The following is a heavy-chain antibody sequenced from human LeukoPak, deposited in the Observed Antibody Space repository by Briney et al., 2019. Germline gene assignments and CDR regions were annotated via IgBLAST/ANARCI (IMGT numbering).Heavy chain of an antibody. D-gene: IGHD3-10*01. CDR1: GGSISSSSYY. J-gene: IGHJ4*02. Sequence: SETLSLTCTVSGGSISSSSYYWSWIRQPPGKGLEWIGEINHSGSTNYNPSLKSRVTISVDTSKNQFSLKLSSVTAADTAVYYCARGPPRYGSGSYGFDYWGQGTLVTVSS. CDR3: ARGPPRYGSGSYGFDY. V-gene: IGHV4-39*07. CDR2: INHSGST.